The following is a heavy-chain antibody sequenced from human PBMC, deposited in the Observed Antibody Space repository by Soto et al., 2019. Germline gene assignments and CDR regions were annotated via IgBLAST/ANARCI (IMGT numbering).Heavy chain of an antibody. CDR1: GGSISSSSYS. Sequence: PSETLSLTCTVSGGSISSSSYSWGWIRQPPGKGLEWIGIIYYSGSTYYNPSLKSRITTNPDTSKNQFSLQLNSVTPEDTALYYCASSDRSGFGFDYWGQGTLVTVS. J-gene: IGHJ4*02. V-gene: IGHV4-39*01. CDR2: IYYSGST. CDR3: ASSDRSGFGFDY. D-gene: IGHD3-22*01.